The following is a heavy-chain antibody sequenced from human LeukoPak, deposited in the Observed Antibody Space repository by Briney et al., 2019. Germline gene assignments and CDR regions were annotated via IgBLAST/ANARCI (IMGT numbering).Heavy chain of an antibody. CDR2: ISSSSSYI. J-gene: IGHJ4*02. CDR1: GFTFSSYS. D-gene: IGHD5-24*01. Sequence: GGSLRLSCAASGFTFSSYSMNWVRQAPGKGLEWVSSISSSSSYIYYADSVKGRFTISRDNAKNSLYLQMNSLRAEDTAVYYCARLRDGYESDYWGQGTLVTVSS. V-gene: IGHV3-21*01. CDR3: ARLRDGYESDY.